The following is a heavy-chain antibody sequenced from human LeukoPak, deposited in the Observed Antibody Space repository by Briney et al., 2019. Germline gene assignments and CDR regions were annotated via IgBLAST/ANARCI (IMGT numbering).Heavy chain of an antibody. CDR2: VTSDGGNT. J-gene: IGHJ5*02. Sequence: GGSLRLSCAASGLKFDDYDMGWVRQVPGKGLEWVAGVTSDGGNTGYVDSVKGRFAISRDNTKNSLFLQMDSLRTEDTALYYCVRHPISSSTTRFSFEDWFDPWGQGTLVTVSS. D-gene: IGHD3-9*01. CDR1: GLKFDDYD. CDR3: VRHPISSSTTRFSFEDWFDP. V-gene: IGHV3-20*04.